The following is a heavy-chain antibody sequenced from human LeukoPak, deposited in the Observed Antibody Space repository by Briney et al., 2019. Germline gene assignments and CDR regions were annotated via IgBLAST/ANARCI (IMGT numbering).Heavy chain of an antibody. Sequence: SETLSLTCTVSGGSISSYYWSWIRQPPGKGLEWIGYIYYSGSTNYNPSLKSRFTISVDTSKNQFSLKLSSVTAADTAVYYCARGITFGGVIGNFDYWGQGTLVTVSS. CDR3: ARGITFGGVIGNFDY. D-gene: IGHD3-16*02. J-gene: IGHJ4*02. CDR2: IYYSGST. CDR1: GGSISSYY. V-gene: IGHV4-59*01.